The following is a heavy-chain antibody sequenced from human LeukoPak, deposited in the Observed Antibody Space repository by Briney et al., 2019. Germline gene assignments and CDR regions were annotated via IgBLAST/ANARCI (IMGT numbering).Heavy chain of an antibody. Sequence: PSETLSLTCTVSGGSISSYYWSWIRQPPGKGLEWIGYIYYSGSTYYNPSLKSRVTISVDTSKNQFSLKLSSVTAADTAVYYCAREAAAYDAFDIWGQGTMVTVSS. V-gene: IGHV4-59*12. J-gene: IGHJ3*02. D-gene: IGHD2-15*01. CDR3: AREAAAYDAFDI. CDR2: IYYSGST. CDR1: GGSISSYY.